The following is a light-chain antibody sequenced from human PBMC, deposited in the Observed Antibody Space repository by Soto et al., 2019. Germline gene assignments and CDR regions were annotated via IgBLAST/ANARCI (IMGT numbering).Light chain of an antibody. V-gene: IGLV2-8*01. CDR3: FSSTTTSTHV. J-gene: IGLJ1*01. Sequence: VLTQPPSASGFPGQSVTISCTGTSSDVGYYDYVSWYQQHPGKAPKLVIYEVTKRPSGVPDRVSASKSGNTASLTVSGLRAEDEAEYFCFSSTTTSTHVFGTGTKVTVL. CDR2: EVT. CDR1: SSDVGYYDY.